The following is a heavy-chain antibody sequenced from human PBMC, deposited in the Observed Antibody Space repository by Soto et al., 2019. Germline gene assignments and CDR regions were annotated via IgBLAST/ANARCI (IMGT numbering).Heavy chain of an antibody. Sequence: PGGSVRLSCAASGFTFSDYAMHWVRQAPGKGLEWVAIISFDGSNEHYADSVQGRFTISRDNSENTLYLQMNSLRADDTAVYYCARPAATVIFYSGMDVWGQGTTVTVSS. V-gene: IGHV3-30-3*01. J-gene: IGHJ6*02. CDR3: ARPAATVIFYSGMDV. CDR2: ISFDGSNE. D-gene: IGHD4-17*01. CDR1: GFTFSDYA.